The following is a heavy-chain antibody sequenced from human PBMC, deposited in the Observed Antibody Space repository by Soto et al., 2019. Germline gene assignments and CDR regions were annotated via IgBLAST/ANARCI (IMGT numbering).Heavy chain of an antibody. CDR3: AREFSSGWYRYGRDV. Sequence: QVQLVESGGGVVQPGRSLRLSCAASGFTFSSYGMHWVRQAPGKGLEWVAVMWYDGSNKYYADSVKGRFTISRDNSKNTLYRQMNSLRAEDTAVYYCAREFSSGWYRYGRDVWGQGTTVTVPS. V-gene: IGHV3-33*01. J-gene: IGHJ6*02. CDR1: GFTFSSYG. D-gene: IGHD6-19*01. CDR2: MWYDGSNK.